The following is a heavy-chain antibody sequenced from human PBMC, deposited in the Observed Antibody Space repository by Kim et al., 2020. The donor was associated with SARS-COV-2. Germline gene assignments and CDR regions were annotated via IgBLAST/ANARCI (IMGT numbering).Heavy chain of an antibody. CDR3: ARRGRPSTIGYYFDY. Sequence: GESLKISCKGSDYSFPSYWIAWVRQMPGKGLEWMGIIYPGDSDARYSPSFQGQVTISADKSTSTAYLQWSSLKASDTAMYFCARRGRPSTIGYYFDYWGQVTLVAVSS. CDR2: IYPGDSDA. J-gene: IGHJ4*02. V-gene: IGHV5-51*01. CDR1: DYSFPSYW. D-gene: IGHD2-8*01.